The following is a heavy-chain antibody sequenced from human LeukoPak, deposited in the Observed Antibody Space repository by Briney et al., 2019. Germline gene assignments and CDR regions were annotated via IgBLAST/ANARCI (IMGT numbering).Heavy chain of an antibody. V-gene: IGHV4-34*01. J-gene: IGHJ4*02. CDR2: INHSGST. CDR1: GGSFSGYY. D-gene: IGHD3-10*01. CDR3: ARAGFGELGIDY. Sequence: PSETLSLTCAVYGGSFSGYYWSWIRQPPGKGLEWIGEINHSGSTNYNPSLKSRVTISVDTSKNQFSLKLSSVTAADTAVYYCARAGFGELGIDYWGQGTLVTVSS.